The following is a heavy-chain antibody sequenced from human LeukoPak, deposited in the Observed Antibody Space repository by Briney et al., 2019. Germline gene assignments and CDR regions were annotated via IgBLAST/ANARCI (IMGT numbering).Heavy chain of an antibody. CDR1: GFTFADYG. CDR3: ARGGRDIVATMRF. V-gene: IGHV3-20*04. Sequence: GGSLRLSCAASGFTFADYGMAWVRHRPGKGLEWVAGINFNGGDTEYADSVRGRFIISRDNASNSLYLQMNSLRADDTALYYCARGGRDIVATMRFWGQGTLVTVSS. CDR2: INFNGGDT. J-gene: IGHJ4*02. D-gene: IGHD5-12*01.